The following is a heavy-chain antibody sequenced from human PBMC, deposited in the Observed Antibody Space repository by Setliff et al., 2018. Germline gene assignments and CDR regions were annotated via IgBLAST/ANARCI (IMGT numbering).Heavy chain of an antibody. CDR2: INRSGST. CDR3: ARGRSNFWGYYFDY. D-gene: IGHD3-3*01. CDR1: GGSFSGYY. Sequence: SETLSLTCAVYGGSFSGYYWSWIRQPPGKGLEWIGDINRSGSTNYNPALKSRVTISVDTSKNQFSLKLSSVTAADTAVYYCARGRSNFWGYYFDYWGQGTLVTVSS. V-gene: IGHV4-34*01. J-gene: IGHJ4*02.